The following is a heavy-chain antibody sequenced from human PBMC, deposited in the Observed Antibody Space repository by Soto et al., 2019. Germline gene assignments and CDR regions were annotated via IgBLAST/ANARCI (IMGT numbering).Heavy chain of an antibody. Sequence: GASVKVSCKASGGTFSSYAISWVRQAPGQGLEWMGGIIPIFGTANYAQKFQGRVTITADESTSTAYMELSSLRSEDTAVYYCARDPAAAGKAPRTHYYYGMDVWGQGTTVTVSS. D-gene: IGHD6-13*01. V-gene: IGHV1-69*13. J-gene: IGHJ6*02. CDR1: GGTFSSYA. CDR2: IIPIFGTA. CDR3: ARDPAAAGKAPRTHYYYGMDV.